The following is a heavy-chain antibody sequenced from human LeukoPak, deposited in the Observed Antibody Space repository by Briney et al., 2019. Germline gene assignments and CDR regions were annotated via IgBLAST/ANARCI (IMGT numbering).Heavy chain of an antibody. Sequence: GGSLRLSCAASGFAFSSYAMHWVRQAPGKGLEWVAVISYDGSNKYYADSVRGRFTISRDNSKNTLYLQMNSLRAEDTAVYYCARDPGYCSGGSRYSSSRFDYWGQGTLVTVSS. CDR1: GFAFSSYA. CDR3: ARDPGYCSGGSRYSSSRFDY. CDR2: ISYDGSNK. D-gene: IGHD2-15*01. V-gene: IGHV3-30*04. J-gene: IGHJ4*02.